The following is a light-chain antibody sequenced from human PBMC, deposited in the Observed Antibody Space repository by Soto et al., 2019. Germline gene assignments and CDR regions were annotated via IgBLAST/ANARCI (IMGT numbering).Light chain of an antibody. Sequence: IVLTQSPATLSLSPGERATLSCTASQHVTTTYIAWYQQKFGQAPRLLIYGASTRAPGTPDRFTGGGFGTDFTRTISRVEPGDFAVYYCQQYDSSFTFGGGTKVEMK. CDR2: GAS. CDR3: QQYDSSFT. CDR1: QHVTTTY. V-gene: IGKV3-20*01. J-gene: IGKJ4*01.